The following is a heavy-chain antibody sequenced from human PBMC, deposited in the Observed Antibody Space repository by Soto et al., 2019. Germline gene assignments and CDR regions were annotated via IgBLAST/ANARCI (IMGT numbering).Heavy chain of an antibody. J-gene: IGHJ6*02. D-gene: IGHD3-16*01. Sequence: EVQLVESGGGLVQPGGSLRLSCAASGFTLSAYSMNWVRQAPGKGLEWISFINSGSDTIYYGDSVKGRFTISRDNAKNALYLQMNSLRDDDTAVYYCARPHLDRPTYYGLDVWGQETTVTVSS. CDR3: ARPHLDRPTYYGLDV. CDR1: GFTLSAYS. V-gene: IGHV3-48*02. CDR2: INSGSDTI.